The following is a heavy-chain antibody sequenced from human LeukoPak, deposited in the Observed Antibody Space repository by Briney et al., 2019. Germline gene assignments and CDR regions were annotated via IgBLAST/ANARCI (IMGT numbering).Heavy chain of an antibody. CDR2: IYYSRGT. V-gene: IGHV4-59*08. D-gene: IGHD3-10*01. CDR1: GGSVSSYY. Sequence: SETLSLTCTVSGGSVSSYYWSWIRQPPGKGLEWIGYIYYSRGTHYNPSLKSRVTISVDTSKNHLSLKLTSVTAADTAVYYCARYYYGSGSYYNRAWFDPWGQGTLVTVSS. J-gene: IGHJ5*02. CDR3: ARYYYGSGSYYNRAWFDP.